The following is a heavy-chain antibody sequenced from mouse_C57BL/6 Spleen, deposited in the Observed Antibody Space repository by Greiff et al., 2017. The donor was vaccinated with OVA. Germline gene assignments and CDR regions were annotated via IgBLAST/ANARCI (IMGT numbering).Heavy chain of an antibody. Sequence: QVQLQQPGAELVKPGASVKMSCKASGYTFTSYWITWVKQRPGQGLEWIGDIYPGSGSTNYNEKFKSKATLTVDTSSSTAYMQLSSLTSEDSAVYDGASAYYSNYGAWFAYWGQGTLVTVSA. CDR2: IYPGSGST. CDR1: GYTFTSYW. D-gene: IGHD2-5*01. J-gene: IGHJ3*01. CDR3: ASAYYSNYGAWFAY. V-gene: IGHV1-55*01.